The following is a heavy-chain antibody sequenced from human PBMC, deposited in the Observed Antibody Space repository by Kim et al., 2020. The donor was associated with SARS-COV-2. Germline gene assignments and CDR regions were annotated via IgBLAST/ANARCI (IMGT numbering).Heavy chain of an antibody. CDR2: IYHSGSN. CDR3: AREALVTGATSLDY. CDR1: GGSISSSNW. Sequence: SETLSLTCAVSGGSISSSNWWSWVRQPPGKGLEWIGEIYHSGSNNYNPSLKSRVTISVDKSKNQFSLKLSSVTAADTAVYYCAREALVTGATSLDYWGQGTLVTVSS. V-gene: IGHV4-4*02. D-gene: IGHD1-26*01. J-gene: IGHJ4*02.